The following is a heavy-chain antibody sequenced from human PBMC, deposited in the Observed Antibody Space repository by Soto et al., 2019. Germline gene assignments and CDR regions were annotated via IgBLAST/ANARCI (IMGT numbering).Heavy chain of an antibody. CDR2: INPNGGST. CDR3: ARRLAANDY. J-gene: IGHJ4*02. D-gene: IGHD6-13*01. CDR1: GYTFTNYY. Sequence: QVQLVQSGAEVKKPGASVKLSCKASGYTFTNYYMHWVRQAPGQGLEWMAIINPNGGSTNYEKKYKGKVTLTRDTSTSTLYMVLRSLKSEDTAVYNCARRLAANDYWGQKTLVTVSS. V-gene: IGHV1-46*01.